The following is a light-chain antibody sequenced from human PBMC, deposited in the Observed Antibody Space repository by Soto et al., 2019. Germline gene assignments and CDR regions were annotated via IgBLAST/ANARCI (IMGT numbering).Light chain of an antibody. CDR1: GGVXHRSKRKNY. V-gene: IGKV4-1*01. Sequence: IVMAQSRDSLGLAXGXVGXSXXXCSGGVXHRSKRKNYLAWYQQKAGQPPKLLISWASTRESGVPDRFSGSGSGTDFTLTISRVEPEDFAVYYCQHYGSSPETFGQGSNVDI. CDR3: QHYGSSPET. CDR2: WAS. J-gene: IGKJ1*01.